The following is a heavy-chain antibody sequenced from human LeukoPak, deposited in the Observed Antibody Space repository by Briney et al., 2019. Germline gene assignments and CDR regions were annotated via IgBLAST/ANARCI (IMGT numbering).Heavy chain of an antibody. CDR3: ARLGRGPAAFDP. Sequence: PSETLSLTCSVSGGSISSSLYYWGWNRQPPGKGLEWIGSMYYSGSTYYNPSLKSRVTISVDTSKNQFSLKLSSVTAADTAVYYCARLGRGPAAFDPWGQGTLVTVSS. CDR2: MYYSGST. V-gene: IGHV4-39*07. D-gene: IGHD2-2*01. J-gene: IGHJ5*02. CDR1: GGSISSSLYY.